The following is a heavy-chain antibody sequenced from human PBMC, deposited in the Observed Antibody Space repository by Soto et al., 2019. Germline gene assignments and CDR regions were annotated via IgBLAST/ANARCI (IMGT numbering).Heavy chain of an antibody. J-gene: IGHJ6*02. CDR2: ISAYNGNT. CDR3: ARDCTNGVCYTKLGYYYYGMDV. Sequence: ASVKVSFKASGYTFTSYGISWVRQAPGQGLEWMGWISAYNGNTNYAQKLQGRVTMTTDTSTSTAYMELRSLRSDDTAVYYCARDCTNGVCYTKLGYYYYGMDVWGQGTTVTVSS. CDR1: GYTFTSYG. V-gene: IGHV1-18*04. D-gene: IGHD2-8*01.